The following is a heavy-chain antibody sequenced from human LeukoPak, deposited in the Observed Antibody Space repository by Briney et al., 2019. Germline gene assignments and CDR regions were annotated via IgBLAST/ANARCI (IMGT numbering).Heavy chain of an antibody. CDR2: IYYSGST. Sequence: SQTLSLTCTVSGGSISSYYWSWIRQPPGKGLEWIGYIYYSGSTNYNPSLKSRVTISVDTSKNQFSLKLSSVTAADTAVYYCARGETYYDILTGYWGYYYYMDVWGKGTTVTVSS. J-gene: IGHJ6*03. D-gene: IGHD3-9*01. V-gene: IGHV4-59*01. CDR1: GGSISSYY. CDR3: ARGETYYDILTGYWGYYYYMDV.